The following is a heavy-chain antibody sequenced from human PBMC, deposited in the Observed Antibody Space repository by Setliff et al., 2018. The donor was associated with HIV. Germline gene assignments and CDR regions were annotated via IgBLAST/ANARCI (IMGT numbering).Heavy chain of an antibody. J-gene: IGHJ6*03. Sequence: SGPTLVNPTQTLTLTCTFSGFSLSTSEVGVGWIRQPPGKALEWLALIYWDDDKYYSESLRSRLTISKDTSKNQVVLTMTNMDPVDTATYFCARGRGMSYYYYYMDVWGKGTTVTVSS. CDR1: GFSLSTSEVG. D-gene: IGHD3-16*01. CDR3: ARGRGMSYYYYYMDV. CDR2: IYWDDDK. V-gene: IGHV2-5*02.